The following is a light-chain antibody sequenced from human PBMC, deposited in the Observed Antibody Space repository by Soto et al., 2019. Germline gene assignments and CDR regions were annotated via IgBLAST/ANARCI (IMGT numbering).Light chain of an antibody. CDR1: DTDVGSYNY. CDR3: SSYTSSSTVV. J-gene: IGLJ1*01. CDR2: EVS. V-gene: IGLV2-14*01. Sequence: QSALTQPRSVSGSLGQSVTISCTGSDTDVGSYNYVSWYQQHPGKAPKLMIYEVSNRPSGVSNRFSGSKSGNTASLTISGLQAEDEADYYCSSYTSSSTVVFGTGTKVTVL.